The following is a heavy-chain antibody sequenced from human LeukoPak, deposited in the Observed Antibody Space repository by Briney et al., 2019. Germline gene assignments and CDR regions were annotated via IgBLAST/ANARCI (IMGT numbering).Heavy chain of an antibody. CDR1: GYTLTSYG. CDR3: ARDSEPRSYADY. D-gene: IGHD1-26*01. V-gene: IGHV1-18*01. J-gene: IGHJ4*02. Sequence: ASVKVSCKASGYTLTSYGISWVRQAPGQGLEWMGWISAYNGNTNYAQKLQDRVTMTTDTSTSTAYMELRSLRSDDTAVYYCARDSEPRSYADYWGQGTLVTVSS. CDR2: ISAYNGNT.